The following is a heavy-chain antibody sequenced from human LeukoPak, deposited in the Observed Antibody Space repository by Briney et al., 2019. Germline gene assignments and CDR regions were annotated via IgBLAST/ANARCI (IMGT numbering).Heavy chain of an antibody. D-gene: IGHD2-2*01. CDR3: ARDGTSTDDY. CDR1: GYTFSNFG. J-gene: IGHJ4*02. V-gene: IGHV1-18*01. Sequence: ASVKVSRKTSGYTFSNFGINWVRQAPGQGLEWMGWISGNNDNPNYGQKFQGRFTVTTDSSTSTAYMELRNLRFDDTTIYYCARDGTSTDDYWGQGTLVTVSS. CDR2: ISGNNDNP.